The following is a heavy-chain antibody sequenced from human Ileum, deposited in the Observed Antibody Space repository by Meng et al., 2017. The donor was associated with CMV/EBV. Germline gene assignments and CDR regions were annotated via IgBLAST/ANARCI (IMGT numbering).Heavy chain of an antibody. CDR1: AITLSDYY. CDR2: IIASRTST. V-gene: IGHV3-11*06. D-gene: IGHD3-10*01. Sequence: GGSLRLSCAASAITLSDYYMSWIRQAPGRGLEWLPCIIASRTSTYYADSDKGRFTISRDNAKNSLFLQMNSLRAEDRAQYYCVRDLSGPSPAWGQGTMVTVSS. J-gene: IGHJ3*01. CDR3: VRDLSGPSPA.